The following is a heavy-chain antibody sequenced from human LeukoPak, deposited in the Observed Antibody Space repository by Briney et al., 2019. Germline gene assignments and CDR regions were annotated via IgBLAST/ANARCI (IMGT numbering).Heavy chain of an antibody. V-gene: IGHV1-69*06. CDR2: IIPIFGTA. CDR3: ARDYSSSSGYPFQYMDV. CDR1: GYTFTSYG. Sequence: GASVKVSCKASGYTFTSYGISWVRQAPGQGLEWMGGIIPIFGTANYAQKFQGRVTITADKSTSTAYMELSSLRSEDTAVYYCARDYSSSSGYPFQYMDVWGKGTTVTVSS. D-gene: IGHD6-6*01. J-gene: IGHJ6*03.